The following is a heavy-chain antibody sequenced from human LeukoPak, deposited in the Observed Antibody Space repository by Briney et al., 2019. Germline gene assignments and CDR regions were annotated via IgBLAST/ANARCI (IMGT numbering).Heavy chain of an antibody. Sequence: GSLRPCCADCGFAVSSNYMSWVRQAPGKGLKWVSVIYSGGSTYYADSVKGRFTISRDNSKNTLYLQMNSLRAEDTAVYYCARDSPITGTTPWGQGTLVTVSS. CDR3: ARDSPITGTTP. V-gene: IGHV3-66*02. CDR2: IYSGGST. J-gene: IGHJ5*02. CDR1: GFAVSSNY. D-gene: IGHD1-7*01.